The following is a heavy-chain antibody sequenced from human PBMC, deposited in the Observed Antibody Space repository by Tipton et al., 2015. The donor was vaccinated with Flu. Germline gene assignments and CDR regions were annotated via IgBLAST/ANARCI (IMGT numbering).Heavy chain of an antibody. Sequence: QLVQSGAEVKKPGASVKVSCKASGYTFTSFGISWVRQAPGQGLEWMAWISASNGNTHYAQKFRDRVTMTTDTSTSTAYMELRSLRSDDTAVYFCARTAPDCTNGVGYDYWGQVTLVPVSS. CDR3: ARTAPDCTNGVGYDY. J-gene: IGHJ4*02. CDR1: GYTFTSFG. CDR2: ISASNGNT. V-gene: IGHV1-18*01. D-gene: IGHD2-8*01.